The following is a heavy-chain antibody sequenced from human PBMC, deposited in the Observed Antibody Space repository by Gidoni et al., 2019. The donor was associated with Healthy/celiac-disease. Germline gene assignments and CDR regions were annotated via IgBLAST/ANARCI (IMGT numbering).Heavy chain of an antibody. V-gene: IGHV4-59*01. CDR3: ARGYLRGVITNWFDP. CDR1: GGSISSYY. J-gene: IGHJ5*02. D-gene: IGHD3-10*02. Sequence: QVQLQESGPGLVKPSETLSLTCTVSGGSISSYYWSWIRQPPGKGLEWIGYIYYSGSTNYNPSLKSRVTISVDTSKNQFSLKLSSVTAADTAVYYCARGYLRGVITNWFDPWGQGTLVTVSS. CDR2: IYYSGST.